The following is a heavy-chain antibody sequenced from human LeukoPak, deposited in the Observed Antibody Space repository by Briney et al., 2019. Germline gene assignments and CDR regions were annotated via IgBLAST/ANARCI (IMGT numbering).Heavy chain of an antibody. CDR1: GYTLTELS. CDR3: ATDRRGELPLIY. D-gene: IGHD1-26*01. CDR2: FDPEDGET. J-gene: IGHJ4*02. Sequence: GASVKVSCKVSGYTLTELSMHWVRQAPGKGVERMGGFDPEDGETIYAQKFQGRVTMTEDTSTHPAYMELSSLRSEDTAVYYCATDRRGELPLIYWGQGTLVTVSS. V-gene: IGHV1-24*01.